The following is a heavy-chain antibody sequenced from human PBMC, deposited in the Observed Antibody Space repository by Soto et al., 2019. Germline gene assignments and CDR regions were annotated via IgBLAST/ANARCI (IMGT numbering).Heavy chain of an antibody. V-gene: IGHV1-46*01. CDR2: INPSGGST. J-gene: IGHJ6*03. D-gene: IGHD2-15*01. Sequence: ASVKVSCKASGYTFTSYYMHWVRQAPGQGLEWMGIINPSGGSTSYAQKSQGRVTMTRDTSSSTVYMELSSLRSEDTAVYYCARVFGGYCSGGSCPPGDYYYYMDVWGKGTTVTVSS. CDR1: GYTFTSYY. CDR3: ARVFGGYCSGGSCPPGDYYYYMDV.